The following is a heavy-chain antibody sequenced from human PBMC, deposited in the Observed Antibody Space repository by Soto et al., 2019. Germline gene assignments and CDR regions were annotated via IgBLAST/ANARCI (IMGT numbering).Heavy chain of an antibody. V-gene: IGHV4-59*01. CDR2: IYYSGST. Sequence: SETLSLTCTVSGGSITSYYWGWIRQPPGKGLEWIGYIYYSGSTNYNPSLKSRVTISVDTSKNQFSLKLSSVTASDTAVYYCARVKSSWGHYYMDVWGKGTTVTVSS. CDR1: GGSITSYY. D-gene: IGHD6-13*01. CDR3: ARVKSSWGHYYMDV. J-gene: IGHJ6*03.